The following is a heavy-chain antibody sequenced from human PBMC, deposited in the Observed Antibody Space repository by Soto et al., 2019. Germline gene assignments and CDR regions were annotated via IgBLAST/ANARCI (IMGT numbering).Heavy chain of an antibody. CDR2: IIPIFGSA. CDR1: GGTFSSYA. Sequence: QVQLVQSGAEVKKPGSSVKVSCKASGGTFSSYAISWVRQAPGQGLEWMGGIIPIFGSANYAVNFQGRVTITADESSSTAYMELSSLRSEDTDVYYCARAPLRTTGITIFGVRAWYYGMDVWGQGTTVTVSS. J-gene: IGHJ6*02. D-gene: IGHD3-3*01. V-gene: IGHV1-69*01. CDR3: ARAPLRTTGITIFGVRAWYYGMDV.